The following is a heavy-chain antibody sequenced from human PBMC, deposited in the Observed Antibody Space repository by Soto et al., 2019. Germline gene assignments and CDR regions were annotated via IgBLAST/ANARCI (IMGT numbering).Heavy chain of an antibody. J-gene: IGHJ6*02. CDR1: GCTISGSSYY. V-gene: IGHV4-39*01. CDR3: ARQAASWVLRYFYGMDV. CDR2: IYYSGST. Sequence: PSETLSLTCTVSGCTISGSSYYWGWIRQPPGKGLEWIGSIYYSGSTYYNPSLKSRATISVDTSKNQFSLKLSSVTAADTAVYYCARQAASWVLRYFYGMDVWGQGTTVT. D-gene: IGHD3-9*01.